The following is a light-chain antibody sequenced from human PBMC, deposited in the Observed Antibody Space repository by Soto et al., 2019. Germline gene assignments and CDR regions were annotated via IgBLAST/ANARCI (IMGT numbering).Light chain of an antibody. CDR1: ESISIY. CDR3: QQTYKTPIT. CDR2: AAS. V-gene: IGKV1-39*01. J-gene: IGKJ4*01. Sequence: DIQMTQSPSSLSAFVGDRVTITCRTSESISIYLNCYQQKPGQAPKFVIHAASTLQSGVPSRFSGSGSGTDFTLAIRSRQPEDFATYYCQQTYKTPITFGGGTKVQMK.